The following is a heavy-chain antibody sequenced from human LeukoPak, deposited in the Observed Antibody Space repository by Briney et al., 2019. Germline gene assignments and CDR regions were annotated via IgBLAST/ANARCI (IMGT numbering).Heavy chain of an antibody. CDR1: GGSISSSSYY. CDR3: ARDLNCSGGSCPLEVYFDY. CDR2: IYYSGST. D-gene: IGHD2-15*01. J-gene: IGHJ4*02. V-gene: IGHV4-39*07. Sequence: SETLSLTCTVSGGSISSSSYYWGWIRQPPGKGLEWIGSIYYSGSTYYNPSLKSRVTISVDASKNQFSLKLSSVTAADTAVYYCARDLNCSGGSCPLEVYFDYWGQGTLVTVSS.